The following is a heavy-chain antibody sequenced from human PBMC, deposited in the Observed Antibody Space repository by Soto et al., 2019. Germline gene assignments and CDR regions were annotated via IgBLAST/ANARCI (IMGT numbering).Heavy chain of an antibody. V-gene: IGHV4-59*08. J-gene: IGHJ4*02. Sequence: QVQLQESGPGLVKPSETLSLTCTVSGGSISSYYWSWIRQPPGKGLEWIGYIYYSGSTNYNPSLKSRVTISVDTSKNQFSLKLSSVTAADTAVYYCARLIAVAAPFDYWGQGTLVTVSS. CDR3: ARLIAVAAPFDY. CDR2: IYYSGST. D-gene: IGHD6-19*01. CDR1: GGSISSYY.